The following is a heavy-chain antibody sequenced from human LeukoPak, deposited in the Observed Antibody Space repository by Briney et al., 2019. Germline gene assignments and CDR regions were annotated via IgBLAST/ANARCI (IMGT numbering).Heavy chain of an antibody. J-gene: IGHJ4*02. CDR1: GYTFTGYY. Sequence: ASVKVSCKASGYTFTGYYMHWVRQAPGQGLEWMGWINPNSGGTNYAQKFQGRVTMTRDTAISTAYLELSRLRSDDTAVYYCARGADSLAPAASLWGQGTLVTVSS. CDR3: ARGADSLAPAASL. V-gene: IGHV1-2*02. D-gene: IGHD2-2*01. CDR2: INPNSGGT.